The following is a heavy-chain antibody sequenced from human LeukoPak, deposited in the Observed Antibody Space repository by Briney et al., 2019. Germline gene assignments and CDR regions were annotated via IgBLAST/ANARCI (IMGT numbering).Heavy chain of an antibody. D-gene: IGHD3-3*01. CDR2: ISSSGSTI. J-gene: IGHJ6*03. CDR3: ARHNYDFWSVYMDV. CDR1: AFTFSDYY. V-gene: IGHV3-11*04. Sequence: PGGSLRLSCAASAFTFSDYYMSWIRQAPGKGLEWVSYISSSGSTIYYADSVKGRFTISRDNAKNSLYLQMNSLRAEDTAVYYCARHNYDFWSVYMDVWGKGTTVTVSS.